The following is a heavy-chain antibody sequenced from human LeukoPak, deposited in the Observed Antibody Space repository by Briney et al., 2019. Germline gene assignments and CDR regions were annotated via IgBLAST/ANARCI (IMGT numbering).Heavy chain of an antibody. CDR1: GGSISSSSYY. CDR2: IYYSGST. D-gene: IGHD3-3*01. CDR3: ARGRIYDFWSGLFDY. Sequence: PSETLSLTCTVSGGSISSSSYYWGWIRQPPGKGLEWIGSIYYSGSTYYNPSLKSRVTISVDTSKNQFSLKLSSVTAADTAVYYCARGRIYDFWSGLFDYWGQGTLVTVSS. V-gene: IGHV4-39*07. J-gene: IGHJ4*02.